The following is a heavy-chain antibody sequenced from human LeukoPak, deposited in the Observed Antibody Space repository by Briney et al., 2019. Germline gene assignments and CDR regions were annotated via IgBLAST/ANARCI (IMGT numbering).Heavy chain of an antibody. Sequence: GESLKISCKGSGYSFTSYWIGWVRQMPGKGLEWMGIIYPGDSDTRYSPSFQGQVTISADKSISTAYLQWSSLKASDTAMYYCAISGIALGFFTLGYCSSTSCFPDAFDIWGQGTMVTVSS. CDR1: GYSFTSYW. V-gene: IGHV5-51*01. CDR2: IYPGDSDT. J-gene: IGHJ3*02. D-gene: IGHD2-2*01. CDR3: AISGIALGFFTLGYCSSTSCFPDAFDI.